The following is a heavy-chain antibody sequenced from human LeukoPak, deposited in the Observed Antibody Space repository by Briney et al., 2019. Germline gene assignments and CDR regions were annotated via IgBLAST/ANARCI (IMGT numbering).Heavy chain of an antibody. CDR1: GGTFSSYA. CDR2: IIPIFGTA. D-gene: IGHD3-10*01. CDR3: ARAPPRGVILDY. V-gene: IGHV1-69*06. Sequence: SVKVSCKASGGTFSSYAISWVRQAPGQGLEWMEGIIPIFGTANYAQKFQGRVTITADKSTSTAYMELSSLRSEDTAVYYCARAPPRGVILDYWGQGTLVTVSS. J-gene: IGHJ4*02.